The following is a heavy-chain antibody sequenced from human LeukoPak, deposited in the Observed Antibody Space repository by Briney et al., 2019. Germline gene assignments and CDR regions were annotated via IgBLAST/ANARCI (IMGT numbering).Heavy chain of an antibody. CDR2: IVVGSGNT. V-gene: IGHV1-58*02. J-gene: IGHJ5*02. D-gene: IGHD4/OR15-4a*01. CDR3: AKGSGAPFDP. Sequence: ASVKVSCKASGFTFTSSAMQWVRQARGQRLEWIGWIVVGSGNTNYAQKFQERVTITRDMSTSTAYMELSSLRAEDTAVYYCAKGSGAPFDPWGQGTLVTVSS. CDR1: GFTFTSSA.